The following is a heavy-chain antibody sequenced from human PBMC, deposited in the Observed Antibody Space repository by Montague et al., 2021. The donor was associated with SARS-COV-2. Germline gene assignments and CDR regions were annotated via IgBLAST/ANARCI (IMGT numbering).Heavy chain of an antibody. Sequence: SETLSLTCTVSGGSISSSSYYWGWIRQPPGKGLEWIGSIFYSGSTDHNPSLKSRVTISVDTSKNQFSLKLSSVTAADTAVYYCASMVRAQVYYFDDWGQGTLVTVSS. V-gene: IGHV4-39*01. CDR2: IFYSGST. D-gene: IGHD3-10*01. J-gene: IGHJ4*02. CDR3: ASMVRAQVYYFDD. CDR1: GGSISSSSYY.